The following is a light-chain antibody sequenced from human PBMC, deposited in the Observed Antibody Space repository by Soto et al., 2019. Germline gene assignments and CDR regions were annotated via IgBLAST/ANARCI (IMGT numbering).Light chain of an antibody. V-gene: IGLV2-14*01. CDR3: SSYTSSITYV. CDR2: DVS. CDR1: SSYVGVYHY. J-gene: IGLJ1*01. Sequence: QSVLNQPASESRSPGPSIPISCTVTSSYVGVYHYVSWYQQYPCKAPNVMIYDVSNRPSGVSNRFSGSKSGTTASLTISGLQAEDEADYYCSSYTSSITYVFGTGTKVTVL.